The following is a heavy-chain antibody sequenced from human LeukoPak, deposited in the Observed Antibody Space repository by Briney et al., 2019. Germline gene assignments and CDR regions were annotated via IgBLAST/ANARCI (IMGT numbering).Heavy chain of an antibody. V-gene: IGHV3-7*01. Sequence: GGSLRLSCAASGFTFSSYWMTWVRQAPGKGLEWVAIIKQDGSEKYYVDSVKGRFTISRDNAKNSLYLQMNSLRAEDTAVYYCGRVGLYSSSWYFDIWGQGTMVTVSS. CDR3: GRVGLYSSSWYFDI. CDR1: GFTFSSYW. D-gene: IGHD6-13*01. CDR2: IKQDGSEK. J-gene: IGHJ3*02.